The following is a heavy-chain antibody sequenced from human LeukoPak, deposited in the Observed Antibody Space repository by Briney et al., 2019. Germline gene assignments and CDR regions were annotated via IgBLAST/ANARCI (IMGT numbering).Heavy chain of an antibody. CDR3: ARRIVGATDDAFDI. V-gene: IGHV4-59*12. CDR1: GGSISSYY. Sequence: PSETLSLTCTVSGGSISSYYWSWIRQPPGKGLEWIGSIYYSGSTYYNPSLKSRVTISVDTSKNQFSLKLSSVTAADTAVYYCARRIVGATDDAFDIWGQGTMVTVSS. D-gene: IGHD1-26*01. CDR2: IYYSGST. J-gene: IGHJ3*02.